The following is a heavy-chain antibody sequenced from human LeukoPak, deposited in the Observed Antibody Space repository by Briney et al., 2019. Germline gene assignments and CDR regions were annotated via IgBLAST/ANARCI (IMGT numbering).Heavy chain of an antibody. V-gene: IGHV3-7*01. J-gene: IGHJ4*02. D-gene: IGHD2-21*01. CDR2: IKEDGGAK. Sequence: GGSLRPSCAASGFTFSSYWMTWVRQAPGQGLEWVANIKEDGGAKYHVDSVKGRFTISRDNAKNSLYLQMNSLRVEDTAVYYCTRDTGCSGGACYSFYDYWGQGTLVTVSS. CDR1: GFTFSSYW. CDR3: TRDTGCSGGACYSFYDY.